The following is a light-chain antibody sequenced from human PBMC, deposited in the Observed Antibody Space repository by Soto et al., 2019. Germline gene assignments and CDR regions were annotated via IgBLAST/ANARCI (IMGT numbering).Light chain of an antibody. Sequence: QSVLTQPPSASGTPGQRVTNSCSGSSSNIGSNTVNWYQQLPGTAPKLLIYSDSQRPSGVPDRFSGSKSGTSASLAISGLQSEDEADYYCAAWDDSLNGWVFGGGTQLTVL. CDR1: SSNIGSNT. V-gene: IGLV1-44*01. CDR3: AAWDDSLNGWV. CDR2: SDS. J-gene: IGLJ3*02.